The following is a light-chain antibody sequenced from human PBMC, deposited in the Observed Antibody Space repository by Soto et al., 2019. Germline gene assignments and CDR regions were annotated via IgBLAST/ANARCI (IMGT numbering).Light chain of an antibody. V-gene: IGKV1-12*01. CDR1: QGISGW. Sequence: DLQMTQSPSSVSASVGDRVTITCRASQGISGWLAWYQQKPGKAPKLLIYAASSLQSGVPSRFSGSGSGTDCTLAISSLQPEDFATCYCQPANSCPLTFVGGTKVEIK. J-gene: IGKJ4*01. CDR3: QPANSCPLT. CDR2: AAS.